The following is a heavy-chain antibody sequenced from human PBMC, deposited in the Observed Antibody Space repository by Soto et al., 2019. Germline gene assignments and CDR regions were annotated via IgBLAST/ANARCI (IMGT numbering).Heavy chain of an antibody. Sequence: ASVKVSRKASGYTFTSYGISWVRQAPGQGLEWMGWISAYNGNTNYAQKLQGRVTMTTDTSTSTAYMELRSLRSDDTAVYYCARESDYDLWSGYPDWDYGMDVWGQGTTVTVSS. V-gene: IGHV1-18*04. J-gene: IGHJ6*02. CDR2: ISAYNGNT. D-gene: IGHD3-3*01. CDR1: GYTFTSYG. CDR3: ARESDYDLWSGYPDWDYGMDV.